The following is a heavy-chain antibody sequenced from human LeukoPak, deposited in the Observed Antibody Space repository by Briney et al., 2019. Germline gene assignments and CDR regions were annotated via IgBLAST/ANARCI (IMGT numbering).Heavy chain of an antibody. CDR1: GCTFSSYW. D-gene: IGHD3-3*01. Sequence: GGSVRLSCAASGCTFSSYWMHWVRQASGKGLVWVSRIKSDGSTNYADSVKGRFTISRDHAKNPLNSLRPEDTGVYYCARAPSEIGGYYAEYFRHWGQGTLVPVSS. V-gene: IGHV3-74*01. J-gene: IGHJ1*01. CDR3: ARAPSEIGGYYAEYFRH. CDR2: IKSDGST.